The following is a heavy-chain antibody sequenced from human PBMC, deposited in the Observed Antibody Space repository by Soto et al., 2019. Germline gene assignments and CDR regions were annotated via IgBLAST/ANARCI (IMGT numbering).Heavy chain of an antibody. J-gene: IGHJ5*02. CDR3: AGASDSTWYNWLDP. Sequence: SVQVSCKAPGGSFSTNGIRWVRQAPGQGLELMGGIIPTFGTTNYAHKFRGRVTITADESTGTAYMELSSLRSDDTAVYYCAGASDSTWYNWLDPWGQGTLVTVAS. V-gene: IGHV1-69*13. CDR1: GGSFSTNG. CDR2: IIPTFGTT. D-gene: IGHD5-18*01.